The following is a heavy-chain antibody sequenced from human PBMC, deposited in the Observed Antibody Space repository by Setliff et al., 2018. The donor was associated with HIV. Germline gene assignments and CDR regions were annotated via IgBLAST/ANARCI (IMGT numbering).Heavy chain of an antibody. CDR1: GGSISSGGYY. CDR3: ARASYSYDSTGY. D-gene: IGHD3-22*01. V-gene: IGHV4-31*03. Sequence: KPSETLSLTCTVSGGSISSGGYYWSWIRQHPGKGLEWIGYIYYSGSTDYNPSLKSRVTISVDPSKNQFSLKMNSVTAADTAVYYCARASYSYDSTGYWGQGTLVTVSS. CDR2: IYYSGST. J-gene: IGHJ4*02.